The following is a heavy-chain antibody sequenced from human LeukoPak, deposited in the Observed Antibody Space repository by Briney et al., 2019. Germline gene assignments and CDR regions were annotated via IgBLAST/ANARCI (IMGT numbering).Heavy chain of an antibody. CDR2: IYYSGST. CDR1: GGSISSYY. CDR3: ARVRGSIAAAGYNWFDP. Sequence: SETLSLTCTVSGGSISSYYWSWIGQPPGKGLEWIGYIYYSGSTNYNPSLKSRVTISVDTSKNQFSLKLSSVTAADTAVYYCARVRGSIAAAGYNWFDPWGQGTLVTVSS. V-gene: IGHV4-59*01. J-gene: IGHJ5*02. D-gene: IGHD6-13*01.